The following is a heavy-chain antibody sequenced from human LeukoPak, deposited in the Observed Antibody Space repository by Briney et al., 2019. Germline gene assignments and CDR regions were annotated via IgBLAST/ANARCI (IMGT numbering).Heavy chain of an antibody. CDR1: GFTFSSYG. J-gene: IGHJ6*04. V-gene: IGHV3-33*01. CDR2: IWYDGSNK. CDR3: ARSYCSSTSCYSIIYYYGMDV. Sequence: PGGSLRLSCAASGFTFSSYGMHWVRQAPGKGLEWVAVIWYDGSNKYYADSVKGRFTISRDNCKNRLYLQMNSLRAEDTAVYYCARSYCSSTSCYSIIYYYGMDVWGKGTTVTVSS. D-gene: IGHD2-2*01.